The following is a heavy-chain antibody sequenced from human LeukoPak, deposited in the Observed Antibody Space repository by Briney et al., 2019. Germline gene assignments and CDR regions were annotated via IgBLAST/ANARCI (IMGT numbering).Heavy chain of an antibody. V-gene: IGHV4-38-2*02. J-gene: IGHJ4*02. Sequence: SETLSLTCTVSGYSISSGYYWGWIRQPPGKGLEWIGSIYHSGRTYYNPSLKSRVTISVDTSKNQFSLKLSSVTAADTAVYYCARGIPKRWLQFPVYFDYWGQGTLVTVSS. CDR1: GYSISSGYY. D-gene: IGHD5-24*01. CDR2: IYHSGRT. CDR3: ARGIPKRWLQFPVYFDY.